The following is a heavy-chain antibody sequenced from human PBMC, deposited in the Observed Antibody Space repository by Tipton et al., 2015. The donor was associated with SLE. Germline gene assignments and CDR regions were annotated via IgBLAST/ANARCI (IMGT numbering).Heavy chain of an antibody. V-gene: IGHV4-59*12. CDR3: ASLSIVTST. CDR2: FSDSGTM. CDR1: GGSISNYY. D-gene: IGHD2-21*02. J-gene: IGHJ4*01. Sequence: TLSLTCAVSGGSISNYYWSWIRQPPGKGLEWIGSFSDSGTMKFIPSLKSRVTISIDSPMKQISLRLNSVTAADTAVYYCASLSIVTSTWGQGTLVTVSS.